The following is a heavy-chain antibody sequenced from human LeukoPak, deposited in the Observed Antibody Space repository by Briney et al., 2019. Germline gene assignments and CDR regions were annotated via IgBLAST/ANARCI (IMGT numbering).Heavy chain of an antibody. CDR1: GFTFSSYW. CDR3: ARGLWSLDY. J-gene: IGHJ4*02. CDR2: INIDESRT. V-gene: IGHV3-74*01. Sequence: SGGSLRLSCAASGFTFSSYWMHWVRQAPGKGLVWVSRINIDESRTSYADSVKGRFTISRDNAKNTLYLQMNSLRAEDTAVYYCARGLWSLDYWGQGTLVTVSS. D-gene: IGHD5-18*01.